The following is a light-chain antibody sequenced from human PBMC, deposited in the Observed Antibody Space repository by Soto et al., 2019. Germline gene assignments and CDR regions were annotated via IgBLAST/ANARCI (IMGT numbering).Light chain of an antibody. J-gene: IGLJ1*01. CDR1: SRVVGSYNY. Sequence: QSVLTQPPSAAGAPGQSGTISCTGNSRVVGSYNYVSWYQQHPGKAPKLLIYEVSKLPSGVPDRFSGSKSGNTASLTVSGLQAEDDADYYCSSYAGGNNYVFGTGTKVTVL. V-gene: IGLV2-8*01. CDR3: SSYAGGNNYV. CDR2: EVS.